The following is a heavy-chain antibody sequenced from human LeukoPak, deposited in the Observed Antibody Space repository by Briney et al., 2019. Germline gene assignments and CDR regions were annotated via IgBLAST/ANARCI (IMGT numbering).Heavy chain of an antibody. CDR2: INHSGNT. D-gene: IGHD6-6*01. J-gene: IGHJ4*02. CDR3: AGIVNIASRPCAQ. CDR1: GTALTDSG. Sequence: SSETLSLTCTVLGTALTDSGWAGCGQPPGKGPGWFGEINHSGNTNYNPSLKSRVTIIVDTPKKQFSLKMTTVTAADTTVYKCAGIVNIASRPCAQWGQGTLVTVSS. V-gene: IGHV4-34*01.